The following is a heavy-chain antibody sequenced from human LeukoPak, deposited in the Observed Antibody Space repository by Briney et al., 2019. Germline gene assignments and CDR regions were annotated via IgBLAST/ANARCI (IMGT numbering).Heavy chain of an antibody. J-gene: IGHJ6*02. CDR1: GFTFSSYA. CDR2: ISGSGGST. Sequence: GGSLRLSCAASGFTFSSYAMSWVRQAPGKGLERVSAISGSGGSTYYADSVKGRFTISRDNSKNTLYLQMNSLRAEDTAVYYCANRLRRYYGMDVWGQGTTVTVSS. D-gene: IGHD5-12*01. CDR3: ANRLRRYYGMDV. V-gene: IGHV3-23*01.